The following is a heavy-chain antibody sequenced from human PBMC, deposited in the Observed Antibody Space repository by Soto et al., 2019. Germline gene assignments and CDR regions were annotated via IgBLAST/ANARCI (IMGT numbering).Heavy chain of an antibody. CDR3: ARTNTNYGGNYRGLGWFDP. V-gene: IGHV2-70*01. J-gene: IGHJ5*02. D-gene: IGHD4-17*01. CDR2: IDWDDDK. CDR1: GFSLSTSGMC. Sequence: SGPTLVNPTQTPTLTCTFSGFSLSTSGMCVSWIRQPPGKALEWLALIDWDDDKYYSTSLKTRLTISKDTSKNQVVLTMTNMDPVDTATYYCARTNTNYGGNYRGLGWFDPWGQGTLVTVSS.